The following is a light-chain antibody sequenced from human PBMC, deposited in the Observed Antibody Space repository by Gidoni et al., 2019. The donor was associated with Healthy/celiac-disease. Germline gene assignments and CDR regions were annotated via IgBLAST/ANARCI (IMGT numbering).Light chain of an antibody. V-gene: IGKV1-39*01. CDR2: AAS. J-gene: IGKJ2*01. CDR1: QSISSY. Sequence: DIQMTQSPSSLSASVGDRVTITCRASQSISSYLHWYQQNPGKAPKLLIYAASSLQSGVPSRFSGSGSGTDFTLTISSLQPEDFATYYCQQSYSTPPYTFGQXTKLEIK. CDR3: QQSYSTPPYT.